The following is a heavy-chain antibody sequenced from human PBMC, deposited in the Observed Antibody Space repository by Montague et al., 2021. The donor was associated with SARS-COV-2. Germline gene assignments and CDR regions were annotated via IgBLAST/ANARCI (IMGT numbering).Heavy chain of an antibody. CDR3: VRHPHYDDLNGPWDF. D-gene: IGHD3-9*01. V-gene: IGHV4-59*08. Sequence: SETLSLTCTVSGVSVTDYYWSWIRQPPGKGLEWVGDFVYNKGTNFNPSLKSRVAISVDTSKNQFSLRLTSVTAADTAFYYCVRHPHYDDLNGPWDFWGQGTLVTVSS. J-gene: IGHJ4*02. CDR2: FVYNKGT. CDR1: GVSVTDYY.